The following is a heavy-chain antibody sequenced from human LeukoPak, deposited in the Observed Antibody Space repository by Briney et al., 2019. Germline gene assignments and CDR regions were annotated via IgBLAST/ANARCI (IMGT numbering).Heavy chain of an antibody. V-gene: IGHV3-11*04. Sequence: TGGSLRLSCAASGFTFSDYYMSWIRQAPGKGLEWVSYISSSGSTIYYADSVKGRFTISRDNAKNSLYLQMNSLRAEDTAVYYCARPYYYGSGSPHYFDYWGQGTLVTVSS. CDR2: ISSSGSTI. J-gene: IGHJ4*02. CDR3: ARPYYYGSGSPHYFDY. CDR1: GFTFSDYY. D-gene: IGHD3-10*01.